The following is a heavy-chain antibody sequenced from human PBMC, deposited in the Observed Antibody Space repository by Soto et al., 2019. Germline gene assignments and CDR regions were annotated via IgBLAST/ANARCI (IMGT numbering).Heavy chain of an antibody. CDR1: EISFSKYW. D-gene: IGHD1-20*01. J-gene: IGHJ4*02. V-gene: IGHV3-7*01. CDR2: IKEDGSEK. Sequence: PRGSPRLSCAASEISFSKYWMSWVRQAPGKGLEWVADIKEDGSEKAYVDSVKGRFTISRDNAKNSLYLQMNSLRAEDTAVYYCARDPNGYKDYWGQGTLVTVSS. CDR3: ARDPNGYKDY.